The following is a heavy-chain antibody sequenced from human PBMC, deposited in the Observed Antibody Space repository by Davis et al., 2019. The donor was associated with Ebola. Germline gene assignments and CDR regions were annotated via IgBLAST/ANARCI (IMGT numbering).Heavy chain of an antibody. CDR2: INAGNGNT. CDR1: GYTFTSYA. J-gene: IGHJ6*02. CDR3: ATVKAARPSYYYGMDV. D-gene: IGHD6-6*01. V-gene: IGHV1-3*01. Sequence: AASVKVSCKASGYTFTSYAMHWVRQAPGQRLEWMGWINAGNGNTKYSQKFQGRVTITRDTSASTAYMELSSLRSEDTAVYYCATVKAARPSYYYGMDVWGQGTTVTVSS.